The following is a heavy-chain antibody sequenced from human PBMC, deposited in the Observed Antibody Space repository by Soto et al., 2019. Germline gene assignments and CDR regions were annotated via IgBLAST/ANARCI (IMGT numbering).Heavy chain of an antibody. D-gene: IGHD3-9*01. J-gene: IGHJ5*02. V-gene: IGHV3-23*01. CDR3: AKSILTGINWFDP. CDR1: GFTFSSSA. Sequence: EVQLLESGGGLVQPGGSLRLSCAASGFTFSSSAMSWVRQAPGKGLEWVSVISGSGGDTFYADSVKGRFTISRDNSKNTLYLQMNSLRAEDTAVYYCAKSILTGINWFDPWGQGTLVTVSS. CDR2: ISGSGGDT.